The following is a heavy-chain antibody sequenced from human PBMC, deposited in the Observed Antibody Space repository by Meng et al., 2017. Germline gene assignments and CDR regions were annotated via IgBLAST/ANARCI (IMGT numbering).Heavy chain of an antibody. Sequence: VKLVGSGGGLVQPGRSLRLSCAAAGFTFNTYWMPWVRQVPGKGLVWVSRISGDGSITNYADSVKGRFTISRDNAKNTLYLQMNSLRPEDTAVYYCLDEAPRSDYWGQGSLVTVSS. CDR2: ISGDGSIT. CDR1: GFTFNTYW. V-gene: IGHV3-74*01. D-gene: IGHD1-1*01. CDR3: LDEAPRSDY. J-gene: IGHJ4*02.